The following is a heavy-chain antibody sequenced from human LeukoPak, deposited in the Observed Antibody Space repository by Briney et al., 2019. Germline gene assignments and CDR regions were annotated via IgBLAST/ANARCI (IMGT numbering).Heavy chain of an antibody. D-gene: IGHD3-10*01. CDR1: GYTFTDYY. CDR3: ATSLWFGELPHYFDY. CDR2: INPNSGGT. J-gene: IGHJ4*02. Sequence: ASVKVSCNASGYTFTDYYMHWVRQAPGQGLEWMGWINPNSGGTNYAQKFQGRVTMTRDTSISTAYMELSRLRSDDTAVYYCATSLWFGELPHYFDYWGQGTLVTVSS. V-gene: IGHV1-2*02.